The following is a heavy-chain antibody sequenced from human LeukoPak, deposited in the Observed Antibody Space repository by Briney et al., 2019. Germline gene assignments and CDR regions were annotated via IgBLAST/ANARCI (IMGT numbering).Heavy chain of an antibody. CDR2: IYSGGST. Sequence: GGSLRLSRAASGFTVSTNYISWVRQAPGKGLEWVSVIYSGGSTYYADSVKGRFTISRDNSKNTVFLQMNSLRAEDTAVYYCATAVALDSWGQGTLVTVSS. J-gene: IGHJ4*02. V-gene: IGHV3-66*01. CDR3: ATAVALDS. D-gene: IGHD6-19*01. CDR1: GFTVSTNY.